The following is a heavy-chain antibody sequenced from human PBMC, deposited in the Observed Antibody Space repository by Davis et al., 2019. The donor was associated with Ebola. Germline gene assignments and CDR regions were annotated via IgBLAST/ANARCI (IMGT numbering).Heavy chain of an antibody. CDR1: GGSISSSSYY. CDR2: IYYSGST. J-gene: IGHJ4*02. V-gene: IGHV4-39*07. CDR3: ARGTFWSGYYYFDY. Sequence: SETLSLTCTVSGGSISSSSYYWGWTRQPPGKGLEWIGSIYYSGSTYYNPSLKSRVTISVDTSKNQFSLKLSSVTAADTAVYYCARGTFWSGYYYFDYWGQGTLVTVSS. D-gene: IGHD3-3*01.